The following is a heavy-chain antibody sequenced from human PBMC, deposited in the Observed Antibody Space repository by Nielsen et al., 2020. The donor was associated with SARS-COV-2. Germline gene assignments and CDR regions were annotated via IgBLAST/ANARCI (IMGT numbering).Heavy chain of an antibody. D-gene: IGHD3-3*01. CDR3: ARASGSDFRRGYYFDN. Sequence: FQGRVTITADKSTNTVHMELSSLTSEDTVVYYCARASGSDFRRGYYFDNWGQGTLVTVSS. J-gene: IGHJ4*02. V-gene: IGHV1-69*04.